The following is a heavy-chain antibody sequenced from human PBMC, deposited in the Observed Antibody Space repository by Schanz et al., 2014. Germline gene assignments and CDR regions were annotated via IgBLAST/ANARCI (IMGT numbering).Heavy chain of an antibody. V-gene: IGHV1-69*04. J-gene: IGHJ4*02. CDR3: ARDRLECGAECYSVEVFEI. CDR2: IIPIHGIV. Sequence: QVQVVQSGAEVKKPGASVKVSCKASGYTFTSYDINWVRQAPGQGLEWMGRIIPIHGIVNYAQRFQDRVRITADKSTSTAYMELSSLRSDDTAVYYCARDRLECGAECYSVEVFEIWGQGTLVIVSS. D-gene: IGHD2-21*01. CDR1: GYTFTSYD.